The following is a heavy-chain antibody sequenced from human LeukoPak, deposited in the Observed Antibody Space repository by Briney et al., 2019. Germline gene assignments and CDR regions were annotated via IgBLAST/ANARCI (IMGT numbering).Heavy chain of an antibody. D-gene: IGHD1-26*01. CDR2: ISSRGGAI. CDR3: ARDMEPDAFDI. V-gene: IGHV3-48*03. Sequence: GGSLRLSCAASGFSFSTHEMNWVRQAPGKGLEWVSYISSRGGAIYYADSVKGRFTISRDIAKTSLYPQMNSLRADDTAIYYCARDMEPDAFDIWGQGTMVTVSS. CDR1: GFSFSTHE. J-gene: IGHJ3*02.